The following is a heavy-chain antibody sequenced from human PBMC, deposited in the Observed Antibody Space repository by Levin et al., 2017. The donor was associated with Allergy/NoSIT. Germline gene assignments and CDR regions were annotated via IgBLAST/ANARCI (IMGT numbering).Heavy chain of an antibody. Sequence: SETLSLTCTVSGGSISSSSYYWGWIRQPPGTGLEWIGSIYYSGSTYYNPSLKSRVTISVDTSKNQFSLKLSSVTAADTAVYYCARQPPLPNLLWWSSSWFDPWGQGTLVTVSS. CDR1: GGSISSSSYY. CDR2: IYYSGST. V-gene: IGHV4-39*01. CDR3: ARQPPLPNLLWWSSSWFDP. J-gene: IGHJ5*02. D-gene: IGHD2-21*01.